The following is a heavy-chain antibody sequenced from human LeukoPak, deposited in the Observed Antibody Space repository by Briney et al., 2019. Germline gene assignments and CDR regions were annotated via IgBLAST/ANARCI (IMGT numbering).Heavy chain of an antibody. CDR1: GGSFSGYY. CDR2: IYHSGST. D-gene: IGHD1-26*01. V-gene: IGHV4-34*01. Sequence: SETLSLTCAVYGGSFSGYYWSWIRQPPGKGLEWIGYIYHSGSTYYNPSLKSRVTISVDRSKNQFSLKLSSVTAADTAVYYCARASGSYWGTYYFDYWGQGTLVTVSS. J-gene: IGHJ4*02. CDR3: ARASGSYWGTYYFDY.